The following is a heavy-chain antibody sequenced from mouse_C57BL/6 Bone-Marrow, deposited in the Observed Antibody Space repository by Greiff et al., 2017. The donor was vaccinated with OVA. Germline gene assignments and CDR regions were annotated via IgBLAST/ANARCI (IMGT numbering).Heavy chain of an antibody. J-gene: IGHJ1*03. CDR2: INPNYGTT. CDR3: AFYYGSSDRYCDV. D-gene: IGHD1-1*01. V-gene: IGHV1-39*01. CDR1: GYSFTDYN. Sequence: EVKLVESGPELVKPGASVKISCKASGYSFTDYNMNWVKQSNGKSLEWIGVINPNYGTTSYNQKFKGKATLTVDQSSSTAYMQLNSLTSEDSAVYYCAFYYGSSDRYCDVWGTGTTVTVSS.